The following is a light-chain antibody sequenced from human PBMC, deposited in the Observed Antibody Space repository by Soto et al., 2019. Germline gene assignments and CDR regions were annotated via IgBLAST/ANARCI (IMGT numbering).Light chain of an antibody. CDR3: TSYTSSTTPCV. CDR2: EVS. Sequence: QSVLTPPPSVSGSPGQSVTISCTGTSSDVGSNNRVSWYQQPPGTAPKLMIYEVSNRPSGVPDRFSGSKSGNTASLTISGLRAEDEADYYCTSYTSSTTPCVFGTGTKVTVL. J-gene: IGLJ1*01. CDR1: SSDVGSNNR. V-gene: IGLV2-18*02.